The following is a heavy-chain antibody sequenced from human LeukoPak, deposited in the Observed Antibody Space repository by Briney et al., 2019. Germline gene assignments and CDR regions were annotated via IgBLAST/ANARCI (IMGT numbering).Heavy chain of an antibody. V-gene: IGHV4-34*01. CDR2: INHSGST. Sequence: SETLSLTCAVYGGSFSGYYWSWIRQPPGKGLEWIGEINHSGSTNCNPSLKSRVTISVVTSKNQFSLKLSSVTAADTAVYYCARGRISGYSYGQDYYYYMDVWGKGTTVTVSS. CDR3: ARGRISGYSYGQDYYYYMDV. J-gene: IGHJ6*03. D-gene: IGHD5-18*01. CDR1: GGSFSGYY.